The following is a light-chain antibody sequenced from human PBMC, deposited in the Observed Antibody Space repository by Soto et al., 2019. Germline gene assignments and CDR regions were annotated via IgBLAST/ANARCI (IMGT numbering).Light chain of an antibody. CDR1: QSVSRY. V-gene: IGKV3-11*01. CDR2: DAS. J-gene: IGKJ5*01. CDR3: QQRSDWPVT. Sequence: EIVLTQSPATLSLSPGERATLSCRASQSVSRYLVWYQQKLGQAPRLLIHDASNRATGIPARFSGSGSGTDFTLTISSLEPEDFAVYYYQQRSDWPVTFGQGTRLEIK.